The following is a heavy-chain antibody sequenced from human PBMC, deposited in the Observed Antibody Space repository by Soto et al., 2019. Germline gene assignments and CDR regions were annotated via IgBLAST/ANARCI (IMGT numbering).Heavy chain of an antibody. J-gene: IGHJ6*02. V-gene: IGHV3-23*01. Sequence: GGSLRLSCAASGFTFSSYAMSWVRQAPGKGLEWVSAISGSGGSTYYADSVKGRFTISRDNSKNTLYLQMNSLRAEDTAVYYCAKARSIAAAGTRESYGMDVWGQGTTVTVSS. CDR2: ISGSGGST. CDR3: AKARSIAAAGTRESYGMDV. D-gene: IGHD6-13*01. CDR1: GFTFSSYA.